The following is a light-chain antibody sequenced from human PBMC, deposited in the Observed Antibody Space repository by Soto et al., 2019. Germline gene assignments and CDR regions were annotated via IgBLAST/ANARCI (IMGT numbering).Light chain of an antibody. CDR1: QSVSSY. Sequence: EIVLTQSPATLSLSPGERATLSCRASQSVSSYLAWYQQKPGQAPRLLIYDASNRATGIPARFSGSGSGTDFTLTISSLQAEDVAVYYCRQYYSSPWTFGQGTKVEIK. CDR3: RQYYSSPWT. CDR2: DAS. J-gene: IGKJ1*01. V-gene: IGKV3-11*01.